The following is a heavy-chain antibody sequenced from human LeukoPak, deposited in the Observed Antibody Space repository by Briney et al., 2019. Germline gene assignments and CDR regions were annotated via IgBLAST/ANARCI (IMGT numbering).Heavy chain of an antibody. J-gene: IGHJ4*02. CDR2: ISAYNGNT. CDR1: GYTFTSYG. CDR3: ARSYDSSGYYFYPGVPIIDY. Sequence: ASVRVSCKASGYTFTSYGISWVRQAPGQGLEWMGWISAYNGNTNYAQKLQGRVTMTTDTSTSTAYMELRSLRSDDTAVYYCARSYDSSGYYFYPGVPIIDYWGQGTLVTVSS. D-gene: IGHD3-22*01. V-gene: IGHV1-18*01.